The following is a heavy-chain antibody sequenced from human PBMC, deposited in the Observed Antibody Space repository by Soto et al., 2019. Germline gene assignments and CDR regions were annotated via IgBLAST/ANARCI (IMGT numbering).Heavy chain of an antibody. CDR2: TYHSGNP. D-gene: IGHD3-10*01. CDR3: ARVRAMVRGVRAWFDP. J-gene: IGHJ5*02. Sequence: SETLSLTCDVSGDTISTGGYTWAWIRQPPGKALEWIGHTYHSGNPYYNPSLKSRVIISVDTSKNQFSLKLRSVTAADTAVYYCARVRAMVRGVRAWFDPWGQGTLVTVSS. V-gene: IGHV4-30-2*01. CDR1: GDTISTGGYT.